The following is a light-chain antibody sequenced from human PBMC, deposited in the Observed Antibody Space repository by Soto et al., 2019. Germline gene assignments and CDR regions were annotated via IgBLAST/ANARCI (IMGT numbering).Light chain of an antibody. CDR3: SSYAASPV. J-gene: IGLJ3*02. V-gene: IGLV2-8*01. Sequence: QSALTQPPSASGSPGQSVAISCTGTSSNIGAYNYVSWYQQHPGKVPKLIIYEVNKRPSGVPDRFSGSKSGNTASLTVSGLQAEDEADYYCSSYAASPVFGGGTKVTVL. CDR1: SSNIGAYNY. CDR2: EVN.